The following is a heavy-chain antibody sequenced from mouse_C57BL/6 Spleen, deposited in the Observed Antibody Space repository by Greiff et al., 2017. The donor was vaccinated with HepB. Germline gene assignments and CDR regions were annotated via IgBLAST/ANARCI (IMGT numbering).Heavy chain of an antibody. CDR1: GFTFSSYG. Sequence: EVMLVESGGDLVKPGGSLKLSCAASGFTFSSYGMSWVRQTPDKRLEWVATISSVGSYTYYPDSVKGRFTISRDNAKNTLYLQMSSLKSEDTAMYYCARPHYYGSSYEAYWGQGTLVTVSA. D-gene: IGHD1-1*01. J-gene: IGHJ3*01. CDR3: ARPHYYGSSYEAY. CDR2: ISSVGSYT. V-gene: IGHV5-6*02.